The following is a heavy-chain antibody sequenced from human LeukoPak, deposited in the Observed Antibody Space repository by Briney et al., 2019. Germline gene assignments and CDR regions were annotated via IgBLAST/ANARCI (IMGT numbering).Heavy chain of an antibody. J-gene: IGHJ4*02. D-gene: IGHD6-13*01. CDR1: GFTFSSYA. Sequence: GGSLRLSCAASGFTFSSYAMHWVRQAPGKGLEYVSAISSNGGSTYYANSVKGRFTISRDNSKNTLYLQMGSLRAEDMAVYYCARDSHSSSWSPQNYFDYSGKGTLVTVSS. CDR2: ISSNGGST. CDR3: ARDSHSSSWSPQNYFDY. V-gene: IGHV3-64*01.